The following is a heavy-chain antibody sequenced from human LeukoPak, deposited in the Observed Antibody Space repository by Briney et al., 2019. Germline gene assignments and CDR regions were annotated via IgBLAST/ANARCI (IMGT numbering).Heavy chain of an antibody. CDR1: GYTFTSYG. J-gene: IGHJ4*02. V-gene: IGHV1-18*01. CDR3: ARVAYHSSGWYFDY. D-gene: IGHD6-19*01. CDR2: ISAYNGNT. Sequence: ASVKVSCKATGYTFTSYGISWVRQALGQGLEWMGWISAYNGNTNYAQKLQGRVTMTTDTSTSTAYMELRSLRSDDTAVYYCARVAYHSSGWYFDYWGQGTLVTVSS.